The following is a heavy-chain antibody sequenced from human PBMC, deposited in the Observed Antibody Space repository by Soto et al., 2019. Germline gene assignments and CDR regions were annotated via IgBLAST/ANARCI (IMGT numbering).Heavy chain of an antibody. V-gene: IGHV3-30*18. CDR3: AKDPPHSWYGSYYYYGMDV. J-gene: IGHJ6*02. CDR1: GFTFSSYG. Sequence: QVQLVESGGGVVQPGRSLRLSCAASGFTFSSYGMHWVRQAPGKGLEWVAVISYDGSNKYYADSVKGRFTISRDNSKNXLXXQMNSLRAEDTAVYYCAKDPPHSWYGSYYYYGMDVWGQGTTVTVSS. D-gene: IGHD6-13*01. CDR2: ISYDGSNK.